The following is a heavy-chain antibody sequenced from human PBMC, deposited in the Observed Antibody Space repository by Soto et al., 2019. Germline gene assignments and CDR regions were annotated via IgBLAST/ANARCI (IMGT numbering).Heavy chain of an antibody. D-gene: IGHD5-18*01. V-gene: IGHV3-30*18. CDR2: ISYDGTNK. J-gene: IGHJ6*02. CDR1: GFTFSSYG. CDR3: VKERYGQLWLEDYGMDV. Sequence: QVQLVESGGGVVQPGTSLRLSCAASGFTFSSYGIHWVRQAPGKGLEWVALISYDGTNKYYADSVKGRFSISRDNFRTMMYLQMNSLRAEDTAVYHCVKERYGQLWLEDYGMDVWGQGTTLTVSS.